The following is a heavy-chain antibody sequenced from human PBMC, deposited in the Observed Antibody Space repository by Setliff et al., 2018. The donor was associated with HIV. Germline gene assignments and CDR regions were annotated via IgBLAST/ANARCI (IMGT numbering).Heavy chain of an antibody. D-gene: IGHD3-10*01. Sequence: GGSLRLSCVASGFTFSSYWMSWVRQAPGKGLEWVANIKQGGSEKYYVDSVKGRFTISRDNAKNSLYLQMNSLRAEDTVGYYCARVSGGGDAFDIWGQGTMVTVSS. CDR1: GFTFSSYW. CDR2: IKQGGSEK. V-gene: IGHV3-7*01. J-gene: IGHJ3*02. CDR3: ARVSGGGDAFDI.